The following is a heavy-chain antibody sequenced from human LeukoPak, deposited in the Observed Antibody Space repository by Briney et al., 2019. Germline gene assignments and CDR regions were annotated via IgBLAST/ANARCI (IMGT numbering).Heavy chain of an antibody. Sequence: SSETLSLTCIVSGGSISSLNLWSWLRQPPGKGLEWIGEMYLGGTTNFNPSLKSRVTILIDKSKNQLSLQLTSVTAADTAVYYCAGLEGRYSTDWFYFFDYWGQGALVTVSS. J-gene: IGHJ4*02. D-gene: IGHD6-19*01. V-gene: IGHV4-4*02. CDR2: MYLGGTT. CDR1: GGSISSLNL. CDR3: AGLEGRYSTDWFYFFDY.